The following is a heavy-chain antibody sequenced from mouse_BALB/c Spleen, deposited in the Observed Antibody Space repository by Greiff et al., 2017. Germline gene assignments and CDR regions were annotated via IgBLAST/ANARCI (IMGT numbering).Heavy chain of an antibody. CDR2: ISSGSSTI. Sequence: EVKLQESGGGLVQPGGSRKLSCAASGFTFSSFGMHWVRQAPEKGLEWVAYISSGSSTIYYADTVKGRFTISRDNPKNTLFLQMTSLRSEDTAMYYCARSGGDYGLFDYWGQGTTLTVSS. J-gene: IGHJ2*01. CDR1: GFTFSSFG. V-gene: IGHV5-17*02. CDR3: ARSGGDYGLFDY. D-gene: IGHD2-4*01.